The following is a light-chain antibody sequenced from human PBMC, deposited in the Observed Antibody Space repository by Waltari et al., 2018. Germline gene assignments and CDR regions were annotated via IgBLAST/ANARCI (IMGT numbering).Light chain of an antibody. V-gene: IGKV3-20*01. CDR1: ESVSRA. CDR3: QHYLRLPVT. Sequence: EIVLTQSPGTLSLSVGERATVSCRASESVSRALAWYQQKPGQVPRRLIYGASTRDTGVPDRFSGSGSGTDFSLTISSLETEDVAVYYCQHYLRLPVTFGQGTKVEI. CDR2: GAS. J-gene: IGKJ1*01.